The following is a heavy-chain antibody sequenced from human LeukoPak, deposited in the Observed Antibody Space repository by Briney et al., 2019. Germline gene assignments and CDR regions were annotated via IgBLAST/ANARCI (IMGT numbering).Heavy chain of an antibody. CDR3: AREGGYSGNLLDY. V-gene: IGHV4-4*02. CDR2: IYHSGST. CDR1: GGSISSSNW. J-gene: IGHJ4*02. D-gene: IGHD1-26*01. Sequence: PSETLSLTCAVSGGSISSSNWWSWVRQPPGKGLEWIGEIYHSGSTNYNPSLKSRVTISVDKSKNQFSLKLSSVTAADTAVYYCAREGGYSGNLLDYWGQGTLVTVSS.